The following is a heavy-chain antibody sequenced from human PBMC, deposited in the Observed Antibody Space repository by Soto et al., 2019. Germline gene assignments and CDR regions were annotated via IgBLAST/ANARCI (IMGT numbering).Heavy chain of an antibody. D-gene: IGHD6-13*01. CDR2: IKHSGST. Sequence: QVQLQQWGAGLLKPSETLSLTCAVYGGSFSGYYWSWIRQPPGKGLEWIGEIKHSGSTNYNLPRKSRVPIPVNTSKNQFSPELSSVTAADPAVYYCARGVEQRLVDYYGMDVWGQGTTVTVSS. V-gene: IGHV4-34*01. J-gene: IGHJ6*02. CDR3: ARGVEQRLVDYYGMDV. CDR1: GGSFSGYY.